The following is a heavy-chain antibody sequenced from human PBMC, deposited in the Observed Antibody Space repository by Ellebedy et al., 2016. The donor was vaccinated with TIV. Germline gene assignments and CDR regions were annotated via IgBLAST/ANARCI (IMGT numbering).Heavy chain of an antibody. D-gene: IGHD4-11*01. Sequence: GESLKISXVASGFTFGRYWMHWVRQAPGNKLVWVSRIQSDGSSTTYADSVKGRFTTSRDNARNTLYLQMNSLRGEDTAVYFCARDRGDYSISGRWGQGTLVTVSS. J-gene: IGHJ4*02. CDR2: IQSDGSST. CDR1: GFTFGRYW. V-gene: IGHV3-74*01. CDR3: ARDRGDYSISGR.